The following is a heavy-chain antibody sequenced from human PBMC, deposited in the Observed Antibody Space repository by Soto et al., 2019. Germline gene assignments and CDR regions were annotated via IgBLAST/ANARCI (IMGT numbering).Heavy chain of an antibody. J-gene: IGHJ6*02. CDR3: ARDIITVIGGEIYYYFGMDV. CDR1: GGSFREYY. Sequence: PSETLSLTCAVNGGSFREYYWSWLRQPPGKGLEWIGEINQSGTTHHNPSLKRRINISIDTSKNQFSLNLTSVTAADTATYYCARDIITVIGGEIYYYFGMDVWGQGTTVTVSS. V-gene: IGHV4-34*01. D-gene: IGHD3-10*01. CDR2: INQSGTT.